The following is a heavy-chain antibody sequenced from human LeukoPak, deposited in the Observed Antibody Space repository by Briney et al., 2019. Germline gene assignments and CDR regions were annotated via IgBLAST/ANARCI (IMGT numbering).Heavy chain of an antibody. CDR2: IKQDGSEK. CDR3: ARDMIILQS. CDR1: GFIFSNYW. V-gene: IGHV3-7*04. J-gene: IGHJ5*02. Sequence: AGSLSLTCSASGFIFSNYWMTWVRQPPGKGLEWVGNIKQDGSEKYYVASVKGRFTISRDNAKKSLYLQRNSLRAEVTAVYFCARDMIILQSWGQGTLVTVSS. D-gene: IGHD3-16*01.